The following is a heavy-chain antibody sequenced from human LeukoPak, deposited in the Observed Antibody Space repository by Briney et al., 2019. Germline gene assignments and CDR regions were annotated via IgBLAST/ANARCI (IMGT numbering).Heavy chain of an antibody. V-gene: IGHV4-38-2*02. CDR1: GYSISSGYY. CDR3: ARGSSSWQFDF. CDR2: IYHSGST. J-gene: IGHJ4*02. D-gene: IGHD6-13*01. Sequence: SETLSLTCTVSGYSISSGYYWGWIRQPPGNGLEWIGSIYHSGSTYYNPSLKSRVTISVDTSKNQFSLKLSSVTAADTAVYYCARGSSSWQFDFWGQGTLVTVSS.